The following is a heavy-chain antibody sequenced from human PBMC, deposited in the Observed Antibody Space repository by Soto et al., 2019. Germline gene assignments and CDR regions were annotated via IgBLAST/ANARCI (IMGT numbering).Heavy chain of an antibody. CDR2: IYWDDDK. Sequence: QITLKESGPTLVRPAQTLTLTCDFSGFSLSTYQMGVAWIRQPPGKALGWLALIYWDDDKRYSPSLKDRLAISKDTSSNQVVLTITNMDPGDTATYFCAHAGDYDLLTFDHWGPGTLVTVSS. D-gene: IGHD4-17*01. J-gene: IGHJ4*02. CDR1: GFSLSTYQMG. V-gene: IGHV2-5*02. CDR3: AHAGDYDLLTFDH.